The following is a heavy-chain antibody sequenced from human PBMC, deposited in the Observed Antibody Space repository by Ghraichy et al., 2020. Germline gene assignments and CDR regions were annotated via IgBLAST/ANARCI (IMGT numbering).Heavy chain of an antibody. CDR3: ARVQTWLTLNSGYWIDY. Sequence: GGSLRLSCAASGFTFSTYNMNWVRQAPGKGLEWVSYISSSSSTIYYADSVKGRFTISRDNAKNSLYLQMNSLRDEDMAVYYCARVQTWLTLNSGYWIDYWGQGTLVTVSS. J-gene: IGHJ4*02. CDR1: GFTFSTYN. V-gene: IGHV3-48*02. D-gene: IGHD3-22*01. CDR2: ISSSSSTI.